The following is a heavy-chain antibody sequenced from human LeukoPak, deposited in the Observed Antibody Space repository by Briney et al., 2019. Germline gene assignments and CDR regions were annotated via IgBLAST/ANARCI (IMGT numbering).Heavy chain of an antibody. CDR1: GGSISSGSYY. V-gene: IGHV4-61*02. CDR3: AREEVPFWFDP. CDR2: IYTSGST. Sequence: SEILSLTCTVSGGSISSGSYYWSWIRQPAGKGLEWIGRIYTSGSTNYNPSLKSRVTISVDTSKNQFSLKLSSVTAADTAVYYCAREEVPFWFDPWGQGTLVTVSS. J-gene: IGHJ5*02.